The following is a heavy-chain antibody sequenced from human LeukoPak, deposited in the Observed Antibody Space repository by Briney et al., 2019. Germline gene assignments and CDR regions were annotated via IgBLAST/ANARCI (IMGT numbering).Heavy chain of an antibody. CDR2: INTNGDDT. V-gene: IGHV3-64D*09. CDR1: GFTFSTYA. CDR3: VKDLRGGGYYTSFDY. D-gene: IGHD3-10*01. Sequence: PGGPLRLSCSASGFTFSTYAMHWVRQAPGKGLEHVSTINTNGDDTYYADSVKGRFTNSRDNSKRTLYLQMSSLRAEDTAVYYCVKDLRGGGYYTSFDYWGQGTLVTVSS. J-gene: IGHJ4*02.